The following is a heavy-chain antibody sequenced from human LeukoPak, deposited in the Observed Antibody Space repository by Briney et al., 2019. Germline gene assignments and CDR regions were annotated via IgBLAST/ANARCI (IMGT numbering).Heavy chain of an antibody. CDR1: GYTLTELS. Sequence: ASVKVSCKVSGYTLTELSMHCVRQAPGKGLEWMGGFDPEDGETIYAQKFQGRVTMTEDTSTDTAYMELSSLRSEDTAVYYCATGPGGVTRLNTDYWGQGTLVTVSS. D-gene: IGHD3-16*01. CDR3: ATGPGGVTRLNTDY. CDR2: FDPEDGET. J-gene: IGHJ4*02. V-gene: IGHV1-24*01.